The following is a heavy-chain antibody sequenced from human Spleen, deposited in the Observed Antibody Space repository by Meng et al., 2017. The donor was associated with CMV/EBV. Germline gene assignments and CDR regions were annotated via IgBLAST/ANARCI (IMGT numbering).Heavy chain of an antibody. D-gene: IGHD3-22*01. CDR1: GVSISSGGNY. CDR3: ARDASSGWAGWFDP. CDR2: IYYSGST. J-gene: IGHJ5*02. V-gene: IGHV4-61*08. Sequence: SETLSLTCSVSGVSISSGGNYWSWIRQHPGKGLEWIGYIYYSGSTNYNPSLKSRVTISVDTSKNQFSLKLSSVTAADTAVYYCARDASSGWAGWFDPWGQGTLVTVSS.